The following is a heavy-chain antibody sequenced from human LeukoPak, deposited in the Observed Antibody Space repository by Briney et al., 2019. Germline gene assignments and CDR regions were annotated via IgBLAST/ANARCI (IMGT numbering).Heavy chain of an antibody. J-gene: IGHJ4*02. D-gene: IGHD3-22*01. CDR1: GVTVTSNH. CDR2: IYSGGTT. Sequence: WGSLRLSCAASGVTVTSNHRSWVRQAPAKGLEWVSLIYSGGTTYYADSVKGRFTISRDNSKNTVYLQMNSLRAEDAAVYYCARDQGYYDRSGYYPWYFDYWGQGTLVTVSS. CDR3: ARDQGYYDRSGYYPWYFDY. V-gene: IGHV3-66*01.